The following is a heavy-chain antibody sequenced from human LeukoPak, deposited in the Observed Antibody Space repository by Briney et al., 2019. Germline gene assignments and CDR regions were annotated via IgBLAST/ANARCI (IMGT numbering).Heavy chain of an antibody. Sequence: GGSLRLSCGASGFTFSSYWMSWVRQAPGKGLEWVANIKQDGSEKYYVDSVKGRFTISRDNAKNSLYLQMNSLRAEDTAVYYCARDGYSYGYVPANWFDPWGQGTLVTVSS. CDR2: IKQDGSEK. CDR1: GFTFSSYW. D-gene: IGHD5-18*01. V-gene: IGHV3-7*01. CDR3: ARDGYSYGYVPANWFDP. J-gene: IGHJ5*02.